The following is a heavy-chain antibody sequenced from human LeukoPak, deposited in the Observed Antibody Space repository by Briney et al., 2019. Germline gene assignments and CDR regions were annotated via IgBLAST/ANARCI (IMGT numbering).Heavy chain of an antibody. J-gene: IGHJ6*02. Sequence: SETLSLTCTVSGASLSSYYWSWIREVPGTGLEWIGSIYYSGVTNFNPSLKRRIAMSVDTSRNLFSLKVTSVTAADTAVYYCARREGSHYSVDVWGQGTTVTVSS. CDR1: GASLSSYY. V-gene: IGHV4-59*08. CDR2: IYYSGVT. D-gene: IGHD5-12*01. CDR3: ARREGSHYSVDV.